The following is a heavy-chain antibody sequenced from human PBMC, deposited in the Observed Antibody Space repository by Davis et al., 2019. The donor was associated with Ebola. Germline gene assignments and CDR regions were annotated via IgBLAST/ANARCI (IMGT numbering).Heavy chain of an antibody. D-gene: IGHD3-16*01. J-gene: IGHJ6*02. Sequence: LGGSLRLSCAASGFAFSSYSMNWVRRAPGKGLEWVSYISSRSRTIYYADSVKGRFTISRDNAKNSLYLQMNSLRDEDTAVFYCARIRGASLIYGMDVWGQGTTVTVSS. CDR2: ISSRSRTI. CDR1: GFAFSSYS. V-gene: IGHV3-48*02. CDR3: ARIRGASLIYGMDV.